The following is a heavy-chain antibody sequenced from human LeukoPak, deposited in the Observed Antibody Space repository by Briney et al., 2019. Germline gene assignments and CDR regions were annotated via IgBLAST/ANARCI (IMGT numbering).Heavy chain of an antibody. Sequence: ASVKVSCKASGYTFTGYHMHWVRQAPGQGLEWMGWIIPNSGATRFAQKFQGRVTMTRDTSISTAYMELSGLRSDDTAVYYCARDSGYCTTTNCSHPFDSWGQGTLVTVSS. V-gene: IGHV1-2*02. D-gene: IGHD2-2*01. CDR3: ARDSGYCTTTNCSHPFDS. CDR1: GYTFTGYH. J-gene: IGHJ4*02. CDR2: IIPNSGAT.